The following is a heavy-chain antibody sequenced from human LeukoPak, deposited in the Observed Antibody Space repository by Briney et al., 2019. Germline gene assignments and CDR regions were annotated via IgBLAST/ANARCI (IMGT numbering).Heavy chain of an antibody. CDR2: ITSSGTT. CDR3: ARDLGPHRSSPNSGAFDI. Sequence: PGGSLRLSCAASGFTLSDYYMTWIRQAPGKGLEWISYITSSGTTYYVDSVKGRFTIFKDNAKTSLYLQMNNLRADDTAVYYCARDLGPHRSSPNSGAFDIWGQGTMVTVSS. V-gene: IGHV3-11*04. D-gene: IGHD6-6*01. J-gene: IGHJ3*02. CDR1: GFTLSDYY.